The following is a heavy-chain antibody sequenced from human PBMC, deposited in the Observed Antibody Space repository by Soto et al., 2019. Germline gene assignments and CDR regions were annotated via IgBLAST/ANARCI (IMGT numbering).Heavy chain of an antibody. CDR3: AKAPTRHTSNCYDY. J-gene: IGHJ4*02. D-gene: IGHD2-2*01. Sequence: PGGSLRLSCAASGFTFSSYAMSWVRQAPGKGLEWVSAISGSGGSTYYADSVKGRFTISRDNSKNTLYLQMNSLRAEDTAVYYCAKAPTRHTSNCYDYWGQGTLVTVSS. V-gene: IGHV3-23*01. CDR1: GFTFSSYA. CDR2: ISGSGGST.